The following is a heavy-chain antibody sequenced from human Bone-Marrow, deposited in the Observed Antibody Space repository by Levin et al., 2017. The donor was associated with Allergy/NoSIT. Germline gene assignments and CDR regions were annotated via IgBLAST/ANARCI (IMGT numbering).Heavy chain of an antibody. CDR1: GFTFNNYW. J-gene: IGHJ5*02. CDR2: INPGGSTT. Sequence: PGGSLRLSCAASGFTFNNYWMHWVRQGPGSGPVWVSRINPGGSTTTYADSVKGRFTISRDNAKNTLYLQMNSLRADDTAVYYCARDWGIGGRPGQIWGNFFDPWGQGTLVTVSS. CDR3: ARDWGIGGRPGQIWGNFFDP. D-gene: IGHD6-6*01. V-gene: IGHV3-74*01.